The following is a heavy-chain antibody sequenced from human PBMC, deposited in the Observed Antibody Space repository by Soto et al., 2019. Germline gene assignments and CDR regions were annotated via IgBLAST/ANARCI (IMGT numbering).Heavy chain of an antibody. Sequence: PSETLSLTCTVSGGSISSGGYYWSWIRQHPGKGLEWIGYIYYSGTTYYNPSLKSRVTISVDTSKNQFSLKLSSVSAAGTAPYYCARCSLVVVPAPGFDLWGLGTPVTVSS. J-gene: IGHJ5*02. D-gene: IGHD2-2*01. CDR3: ARCSLVVVPAPGFDL. CDR2: IYYSGTT. V-gene: IGHV4-31*03. CDR1: GGSISSGGYY.